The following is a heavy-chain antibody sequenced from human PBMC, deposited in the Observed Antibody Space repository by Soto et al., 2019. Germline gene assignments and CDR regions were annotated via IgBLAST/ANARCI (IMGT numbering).Heavy chain of an antibody. V-gene: IGHV3-74*02. CDR1: GFTFSSYW. Sequence: EVQLVESGGGLVQPGGSLRLSCAASGFTFSSYWMHWVRQAPGKGLVWVSRINSDGSSPSYADSLKGRFTISRDNAKNTLYLQMNRLRAEDTAVYYCARNYGDYPLADYWGQGTLVTVSS. CDR3: ARNYGDYPLADY. D-gene: IGHD4-17*01. J-gene: IGHJ4*02. CDR2: INSDGSSP.